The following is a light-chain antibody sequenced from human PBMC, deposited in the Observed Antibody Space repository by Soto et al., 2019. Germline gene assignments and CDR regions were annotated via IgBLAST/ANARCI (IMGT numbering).Light chain of an antibody. V-gene: IGLV4-69*01. J-gene: IGLJ2*01. CDR1: SGHSSYA. Sequence: QSVLTQAPSASASLGASVKLTCTLSSGHSSYAIAWHQQQPEKGPRYLMKLKSDGSHSKGDGIPDRFSGSSSGAERYLTISSLQSEDEADYYCQTWGTDIVVFGGGTKLTVL. CDR3: QTWGTDIVV. CDR2: LKSDGSH.